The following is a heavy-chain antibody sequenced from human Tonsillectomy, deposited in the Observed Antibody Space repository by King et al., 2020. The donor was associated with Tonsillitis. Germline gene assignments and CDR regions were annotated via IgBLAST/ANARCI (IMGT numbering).Heavy chain of an antibody. CDR2: ISSSGSTI. J-gene: IGHJ1*01. Sequence: VQLVESGGGLVKPGGSLRLSCAASGFTFSDYYMSWIRQAPGKGLEWGSYISSSGSTIYYADSVKGRFTIARDNAKNSLYLQMNSLRAEDTAVYYCARERFYDSSGYPTELQHWGQGTLVTVSS. CDR3: ARERFYDSSGYPTELQH. D-gene: IGHD3-22*01. V-gene: IGHV3-11*01. CDR1: GFTFSDYY.